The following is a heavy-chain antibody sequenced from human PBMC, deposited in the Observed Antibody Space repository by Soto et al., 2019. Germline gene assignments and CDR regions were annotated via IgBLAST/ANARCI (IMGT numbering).Heavy chain of an antibody. CDR2: ISGYNGDI. CDR3: ARVRIVGAREIDF. Sequence: QVHLVQSGGEVTKPGASVKVSCKASGYTFNRHVITWVRQAPGQGLDRMGWISGYNGDINYEQKFQGRVTLSSATLTSTVSLELKSLRFVDTAVYYGARVRIVGAREIDFCGQGTLVTVYS. D-gene: IGHD1-26*01. V-gene: IGHV1-18*04. J-gene: IGHJ4*02. CDR1: GYTFNRHV.